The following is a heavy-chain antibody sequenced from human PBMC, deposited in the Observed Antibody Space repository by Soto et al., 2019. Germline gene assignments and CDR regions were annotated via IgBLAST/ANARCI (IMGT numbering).Heavy chain of an antibody. CDR3: ARHAYCGGDCYYYYGMDV. D-gene: IGHD2-21*02. J-gene: IGHJ6*02. V-gene: IGHV5-10-1*04. Sequence: GESLKISCKGSGYSFSSYWSSWVRQMPGKGLEWMGRIDPSDSYTNYSPSFQGQVTISADKSISTAYLQWSSLKASDTAMYYCARHAYCGGDCYYYYGMDVWGQGTTVTV. CDR2: IDPSDSYT. CDR1: GYSFSSYW.